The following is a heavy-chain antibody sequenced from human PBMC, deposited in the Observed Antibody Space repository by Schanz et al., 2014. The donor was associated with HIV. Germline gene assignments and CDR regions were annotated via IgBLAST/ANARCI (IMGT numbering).Heavy chain of an antibody. CDR2: INSDNGT. V-gene: IGHV1-2*02. CDR3: ARDLNRWRDGSEKWFDT. CDR1: AYSFSGYY. Sequence: QVQLVQSGAEVKKPGASVTVSCKASAYSFSGYYIHWVRQAPGQGLEWMGWINSDNGTNYAQEFQGRVTMTTDTSASTTYMELTSLRSDDTAMYYCARDLNRWRDGSEKWFDTWGQGTLVTVSS. D-gene: IGHD2-15*01. J-gene: IGHJ5*02.